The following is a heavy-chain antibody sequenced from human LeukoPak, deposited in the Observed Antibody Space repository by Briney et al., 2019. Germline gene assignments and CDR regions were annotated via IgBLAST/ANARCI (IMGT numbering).Heavy chain of an antibody. D-gene: IGHD1-26*01. J-gene: IGHJ2*01. CDR1: GGSISSGSYH. CDR2: IYTSGST. CDR3: ARVTTWELDYWYFEL. Sequence: PSETLSLTCTVSGGSISSGSYHWSWIRQPAGKGLEWIGRIYTSGSTNYNPSLKSRVTISVDTSKNQFSLKLSSVTAADTAVYYCARVTTWELDYWYFELWGRGTLVTVSS. V-gene: IGHV4-61*02.